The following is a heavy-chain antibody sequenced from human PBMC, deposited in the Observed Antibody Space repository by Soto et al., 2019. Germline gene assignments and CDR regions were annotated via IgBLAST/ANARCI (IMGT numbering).Heavy chain of an antibody. CDR2: IWYDGSNK. CDR3: ARGERRQIDY. CDR1: GFTFSSYG. Sequence: QVQLVESGGGVVQPGRSPRLSCAASGFTFSSYGMHWVRQAPGKGLEWVAVIWYDGSNKYYADSVKGRFTISRDNSKNTLYLQMNSLRAEDTAVYYCARGERRQIDYWGQGTLVTVSS. D-gene: IGHD6-25*01. J-gene: IGHJ4*02. V-gene: IGHV3-33*01.